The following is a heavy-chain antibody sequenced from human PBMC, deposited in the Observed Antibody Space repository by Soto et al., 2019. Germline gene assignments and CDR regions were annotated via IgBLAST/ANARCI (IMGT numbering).Heavy chain of an antibody. CDR2: MYWDGDQ. V-gene: IGHV2-5*02. Sequence: QITLKESGPTLVKPTQTLTLTCTFSGFSLSSSGVGVAWIRQPAGKALEWLALMYWDGDQRYSPFLMGRLTITKYTSENQVVLTMTNMDPVDTATYYCAHKGGRGAGMDVWGQGTTVTVSS. CDR3: AHKGGRGAGMDV. D-gene: IGHD2-15*01. J-gene: IGHJ6*02. CDR1: GFSLSSSGVG.